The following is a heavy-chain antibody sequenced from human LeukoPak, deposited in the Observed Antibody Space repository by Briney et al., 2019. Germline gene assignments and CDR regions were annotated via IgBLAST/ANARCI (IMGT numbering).Heavy chain of an antibody. J-gene: IGHJ5*02. D-gene: IGHD3-10*01. CDR3: ARAVLLWFGELFNWFDP. CDR2: INHSGST. V-gene: IGHV4-34*01. Sequence: GSLRLSCAASGFTFSSYAMSWLRQPPGKGLEGIGEINHSGSTNYNPSLKSRVTISVDTSKNQFSLKLSSVTAADTAVYYCARAVLLWFGELFNWFDPWGQGTLVTVSS. CDR1: GFTFSSYA.